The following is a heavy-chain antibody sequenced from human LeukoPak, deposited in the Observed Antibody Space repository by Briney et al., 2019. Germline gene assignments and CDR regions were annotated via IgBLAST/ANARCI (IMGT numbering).Heavy chain of an antibody. D-gene: IGHD2-15*01. Sequence: PGGSLRLSCAASGFSFSAYRMTWVRQAPGTGPEWAANINPAGSETYYVDPVKGRFSISRDNAKNLVYLQMNSLRAEDTAVYHCARFGYVAAVDVWGQGTPVTVSS. J-gene: IGHJ4*02. CDR1: GFSFSAYR. V-gene: IGHV3-7*01. CDR3: ARFGYVAAVDV. CDR2: INPAGSET.